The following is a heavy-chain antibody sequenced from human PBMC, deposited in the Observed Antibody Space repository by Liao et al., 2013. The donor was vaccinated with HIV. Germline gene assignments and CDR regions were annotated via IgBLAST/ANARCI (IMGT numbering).Heavy chain of an antibody. J-gene: IGHJ1*01. D-gene: IGHD2-2*01. CDR3: VTASGFCSSTGCPAHFQD. CDR1: GGSFSGYY. V-gene: IGHV4-34*01. CDR2: VNHSGST. Sequence: QVQLQQWGAGLLKPSETLSLTCAVYGGSFSGYYWSWIRQPPGRGWSGLGKVNHSGSTNYNPSLKSRVTISVDTSKNQFSLNLSSVTAADTAVYYCVTASGFCSSTGCPAHFQDWGQGTLVTVSS.